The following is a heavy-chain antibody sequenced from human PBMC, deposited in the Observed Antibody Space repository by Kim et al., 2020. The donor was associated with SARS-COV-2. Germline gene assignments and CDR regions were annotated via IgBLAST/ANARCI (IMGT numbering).Heavy chain of an antibody. V-gene: IGHV4-31*03. CDR1: GGSISSGAYY. CDR3: ARGISEYYYAMDV. Sequence: SETLSLTCTVSGGSISSGAYYWTWIRQHPGKGLEWIGYIYYSGITYYNPSLKSRLTISIDTSKKQFSLKLNSVTAADTVVYYCARGISEYYYAMDVWGQGTTVTVSS. J-gene: IGHJ6*02. D-gene: IGHD6-25*01. CDR2: IYYSGIT.